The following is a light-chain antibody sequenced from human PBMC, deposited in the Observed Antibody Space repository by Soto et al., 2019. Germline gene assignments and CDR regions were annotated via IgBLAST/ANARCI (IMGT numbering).Light chain of an antibody. CDR3: QQRNIWPPVT. Sequence: EIVLTQSPGTLSLSPGERATLSCRASQSVTSSHLAWYQQKPGQAPRLLIYGAFNRAPGIPARFSGSGSGTDFTLTISSLEPEDFAVYYCQQRNIWPPVTFGQGTRLEIK. CDR2: GAF. CDR1: QSVTSSH. J-gene: IGKJ5*01. V-gene: IGKV3-11*01.